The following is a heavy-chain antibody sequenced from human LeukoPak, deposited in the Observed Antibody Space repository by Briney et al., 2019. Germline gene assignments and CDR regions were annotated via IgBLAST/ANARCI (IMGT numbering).Heavy chain of an antibody. CDR3: TTDSGSYYYY. J-gene: IGHJ4*02. D-gene: IGHD1-26*01. V-gene: IGHV1-8*01. CDR2: MNANTGNT. CDR1: GYTFTSSD. Sequence: ASVKVSCKASGYTFTSSDINWVRQAPGQGLEWMGWMNANTGNTGYAQKFQGRVTMTRDTSISTAYMELSSLRSEDTAVYYCTTDSGSYYYYWGQGTLVTVSS.